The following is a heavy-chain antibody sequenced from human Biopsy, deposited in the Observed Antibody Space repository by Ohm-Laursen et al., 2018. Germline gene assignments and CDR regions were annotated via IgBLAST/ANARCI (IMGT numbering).Heavy chain of an antibody. Sequence: SDTLSLTCTVSGGDINNYYWSWIRQPAGQGLEWIGRIYPGGGTNYNPSLKSRVTMSVDTSKKQLSLRLGSVTAADTAMYYCASVVLGPTNDAFDLWGQGTMVVVSS. CDR1: GGDINNYY. J-gene: IGHJ3*01. CDR3: ASVVLGPTNDAFDL. D-gene: IGHD3-22*01. V-gene: IGHV4-4*07. CDR2: IYPGGGT.